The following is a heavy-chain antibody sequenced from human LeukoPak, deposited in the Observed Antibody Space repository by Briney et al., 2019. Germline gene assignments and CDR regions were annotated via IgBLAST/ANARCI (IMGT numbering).Heavy chain of an antibody. CDR3: ARANRLYYYDSGGLDY. CDR1: GFTFSSYG. D-gene: IGHD3-22*01. CDR2: IWYDGSNK. Sequence: PGGSLRLSCAASGFTFSSYGMHWVRQAPGKGLEWVAVIWYDGSNKYYADSVKGRFTISRDNSKNTLYLQMNSLRAEDTAVYYCARANRLYYYDSGGLDYWGQGTLVTVSS. J-gene: IGHJ4*02. V-gene: IGHV3-33*01.